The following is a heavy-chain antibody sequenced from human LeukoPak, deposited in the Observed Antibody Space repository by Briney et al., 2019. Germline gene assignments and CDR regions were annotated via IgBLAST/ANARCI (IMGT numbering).Heavy chain of an antibody. Sequence: GASVKVSCKASGYTFTSYGISWVRQAPGQGLEWMGWISAYNGNTNYAQKLQGRVTMTTDTSTSTAYMELRSLRSDDTAVYYCARDKGVAASEWSDAFDIWGQGTMVTVSS. CDR3: ARDKGVAASEWSDAFDI. CDR1: GYTFTSYG. CDR2: ISAYNGNT. J-gene: IGHJ3*02. V-gene: IGHV1-18*01. D-gene: IGHD2-15*01.